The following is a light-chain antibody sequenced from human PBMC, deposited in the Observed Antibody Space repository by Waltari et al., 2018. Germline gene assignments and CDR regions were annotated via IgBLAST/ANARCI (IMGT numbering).Light chain of an antibody. CDR2: DVS. Sequence: QAALTQPPSVSKSLGQSITISCTGTSSDVGGYNDVSWYQHHPGTAPRLLIYDVSKRPSGVSDRCSGSKSGNTASLTISGLQAEDEADYYCCSYAGSVTNYVFGTGTKVTVL. J-gene: IGLJ1*01. V-gene: IGLV2-11*01. CDR1: SSDVGGYND. CDR3: CSYAGSVTNYV.